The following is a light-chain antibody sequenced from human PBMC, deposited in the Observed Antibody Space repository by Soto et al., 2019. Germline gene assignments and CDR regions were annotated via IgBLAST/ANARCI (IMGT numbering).Light chain of an antibody. CDR2: SAS. Sequence: DIQMTQSPSSLSTSIGDRVTITCRASQRINIYLNWYRQKPGKAPELLIYSASNLHSGVPSRFSGSVSGTDFTLTISGLKPEDFANYDCQQSFSTPNFGQGTRLDIK. J-gene: IGKJ5*01. CDR3: QQSFSTPN. CDR1: QRINIY. V-gene: IGKV1-39*01.